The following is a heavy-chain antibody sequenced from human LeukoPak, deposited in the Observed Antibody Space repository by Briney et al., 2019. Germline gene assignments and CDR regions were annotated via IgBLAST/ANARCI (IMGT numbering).Heavy chain of an antibody. D-gene: IGHD4-17*01. Sequence: GRSLRLSCAASGFTLSNYAMHWVRQAPGKGLEWVALISDDGSNEYYVDSVKGRFTISRDISKNSLYLQMNSLRPEDTAVYYCARNLQMTTVTPLNHWGQGTLVTVSS. CDR3: ARNLQMTTVTPLNH. CDR1: GFTLSNYA. J-gene: IGHJ5*02. V-gene: IGHV3-30*04. CDR2: ISDDGSNE.